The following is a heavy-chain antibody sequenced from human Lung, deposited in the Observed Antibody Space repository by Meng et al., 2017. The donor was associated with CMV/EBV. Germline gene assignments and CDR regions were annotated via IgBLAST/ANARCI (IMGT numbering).Heavy chain of an antibody. D-gene: IGHD6-13*01. CDR1: GGYFSGYY. CDR2: INHSGST. J-gene: IGHJ4*02. Sequence: CAVYGGYFSGYYWSWIRQPPGKGLEWIGEINHSGSTNYNPSLKSRVTISVDTSKNQFSLKLSSVTAADTAVYYCASGYSSIRGFDYWGQGTLVTVSS. V-gene: IGHV4-34*01. CDR3: ASGYSSIRGFDY.